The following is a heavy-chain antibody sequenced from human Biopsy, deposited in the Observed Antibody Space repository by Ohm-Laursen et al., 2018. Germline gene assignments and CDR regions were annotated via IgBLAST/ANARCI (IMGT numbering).Heavy chain of an antibody. CDR3: ARGRRTSGGPYFAN. V-gene: IGHV4-61*01. Sequence: SETLSLTCTVSGDSLRSGPQNWSWIRQTPGQGLEYIGFIYSGGNTNYNPSLQNRVTMSVDTSKNQFSLKLSSVIAADTAVYYCARGRRTSGGPYFANWGQGTLVIVSS. CDR2: IYSGGNT. CDR1: GDSLRSGPQN. D-gene: IGHD2-2*01. J-gene: IGHJ4*02.